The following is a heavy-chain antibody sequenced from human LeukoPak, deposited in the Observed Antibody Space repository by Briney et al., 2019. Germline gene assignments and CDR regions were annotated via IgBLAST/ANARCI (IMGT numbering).Heavy chain of an antibody. D-gene: IGHD3-3*01. CDR2: ISAYNGNT. CDR1: GYTFTSYG. J-gene: IGHJ3*02. CDR3: ARGLTIFGVVITEKDAFDI. Sequence: ASVKVSXKASGYTFTSYGISWVRQAPGQGLEWMGWISAYNGNTNYAQKLQGRVTMTTDTSTSTAYMELRSLRSDDTAVYYCARGLTIFGVVITEKDAFDIWGQGTMVTVSS. V-gene: IGHV1-18*01.